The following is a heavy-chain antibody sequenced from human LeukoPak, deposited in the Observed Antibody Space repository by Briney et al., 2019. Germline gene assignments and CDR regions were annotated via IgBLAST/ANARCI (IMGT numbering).Heavy chain of an antibody. Sequence: KPGGSLTLSCAASGFTFSYYYMSWIRQAPGKGLEWVSYISRSGSTIYYADSVKGRFTISRDNDNNSLYLQMHSMSPDDMAVYSCARGNGYRSAFDIWGQGTMVTVSS. D-gene: IGHD5-24*01. J-gene: IGHJ3*02. V-gene: IGHV3-11*01. CDR3: ARGNGYRSAFDI. CDR2: ISRSGSTI. CDR1: GFTFSYYY.